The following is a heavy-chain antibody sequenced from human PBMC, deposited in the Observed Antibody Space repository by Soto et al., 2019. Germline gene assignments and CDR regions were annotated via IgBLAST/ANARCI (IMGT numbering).Heavy chain of an antibody. CDR1: GFTVSSNY. CDR2: IYSGGST. CDR3: ATAPLYDFWSGYDVDY. V-gene: IGHV3-53*01. D-gene: IGHD3-3*01. J-gene: IGHJ4*02. Sequence: GGSLRLSCAASGFTVSSNYMSWVRQAPGKGLEWVSVIYSGGSTYYADSVKGQFTISRDNSKNTLYLQMNSLRAEDTAVYYCATAPLYDFWSGYDVDYWGQGTLVTVSS.